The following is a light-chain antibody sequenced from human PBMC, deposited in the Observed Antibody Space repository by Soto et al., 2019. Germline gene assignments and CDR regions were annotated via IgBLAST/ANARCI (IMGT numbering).Light chain of an antibody. CDR1: QSVNTF. V-gene: IGKV3-11*01. CDR3: QQRSNWPLT. J-gene: IGKJ4*01. CDR2: DTS. Sequence: EIVLTQSPATLSLSPGERATLSCRASQSVNTFLAWYQQKPGQSPRLLIYDTSFRATGIPTRFSGSGSGTGFSLTISRLEHEDFAIYYCQQRSNWPLTFGGGTKVEIK.